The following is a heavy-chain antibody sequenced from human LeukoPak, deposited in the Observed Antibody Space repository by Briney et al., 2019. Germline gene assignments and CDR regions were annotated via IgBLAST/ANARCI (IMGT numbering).Heavy chain of an antibody. CDR2: ISSNGGST. Sequence: GGSLRLSCAASGFTFSSYAMHWVRQAPGKGLEYVSAISSNGGSTYYANSVKGRFTISRDNSKNTLYLQMGSLRAEDMAVYYCARDRVATIVYYYYYMDVWGKGTTVTVSS. CDR1: GFTFSSYA. V-gene: IGHV3-64*01. CDR3: ARDRVATIVYYYYYMDV. J-gene: IGHJ6*03. D-gene: IGHD5-12*01.